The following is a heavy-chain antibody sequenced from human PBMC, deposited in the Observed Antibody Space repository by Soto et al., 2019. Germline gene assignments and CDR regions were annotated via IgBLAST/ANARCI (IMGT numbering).Heavy chain of an antibody. V-gene: IGHV3-23*01. CDR3: AHLLSVGGTRRPIDYFDY. D-gene: IGHD6-13*01. J-gene: IGHJ4*02. Sequence: EVQLLDSGGGLVRPGGSLRLSCAASGFTFNTYPMSWVRQAPGKGLEWVSAISTSGGSTYYEDSVKGRFTISRDNSRNPVLLQMNSLRAEDTAVYYCAHLLSVGGTRRPIDYFDYWGQGTLVTVSS. CDR1: GFTFNTYP. CDR2: ISTSGGST.